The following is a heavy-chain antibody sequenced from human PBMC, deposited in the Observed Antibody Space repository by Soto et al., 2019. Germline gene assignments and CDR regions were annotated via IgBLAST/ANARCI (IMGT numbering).Heavy chain of an antibody. Sequence: PGESLKISCKGSGYSFTSYWIGWVRQMPGKGLEWMGIIYPGDSDTRYSPSFQGQVTISADKSISTAYLRWSSRKASDTAMYYCARQPPTPYCSGGSCYSGNWFDPWGQGTLVTVSS. CDR1: GYSFTSYW. D-gene: IGHD2-15*01. CDR2: IYPGDSDT. V-gene: IGHV5-51*01. J-gene: IGHJ5*02. CDR3: ARQPPTPYCSGGSCYSGNWFDP.